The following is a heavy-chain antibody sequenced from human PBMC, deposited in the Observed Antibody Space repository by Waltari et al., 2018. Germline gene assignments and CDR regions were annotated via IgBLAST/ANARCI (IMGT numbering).Heavy chain of an antibody. CDR3: ARIGGQWLGSTYNWFDP. V-gene: IGHV4-38-2*01. D-gene: IGHD6-19*01. CDR1: GYSISSGYY. CDR2: IYLRGST. J-gene: IGHJ5*02. Sequence: QVQLQESGPGLVKPSETLSLTCAVSGYSISSGYYWGWIRQPPGKGLEWIGSIYLRGSTYYNPALKIRVTISLDTSKNQFSLKLSSVTAADTAVYYCARIGGQWLGSTYNWFDPWGQGTLVTVSS.